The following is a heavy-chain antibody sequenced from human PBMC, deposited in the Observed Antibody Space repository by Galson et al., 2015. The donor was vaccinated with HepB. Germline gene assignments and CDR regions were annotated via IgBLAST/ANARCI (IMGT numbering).Heavy chain of an antibody. CDR1: GITFSSYS. CDR2: ISSSSSYI. V-gene: IGHV3-21*01. Sequence: SLRLSCAASGITFSSYSMNWVRQAPGKGLEWVSSISSSSSYIYYADSVKGRFTISRDNSKNTLYLQMNSLRAEDTAVYYCAHIHPSPPNYWGQGTLVTVSS. J-gene: IGHJ4*02. CDR3: AHIHPSPPNY. D-gene: IGHD2-2*01.